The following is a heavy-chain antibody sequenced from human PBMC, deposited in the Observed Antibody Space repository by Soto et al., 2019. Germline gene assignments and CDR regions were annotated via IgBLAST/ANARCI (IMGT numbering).Heavy chain of an antibody. J-gene: IGHJ4*02. Sequence: QVQLQESGPGLVKPSQTLSLTCTVSGGSISSGDYYWSWIRQPPGKGLEWIGYIYYSGSTYYNPSLKSRVTXXVXTXXNQFSLRLSSVTAADTAVYYCAREGCSGGSCYLDSWGQGTLVTVSS. CDR1: GGSISSGDYY. CDR2: IYYSGST. V-gene: IGHV4-30-4*01. D-gene: IGHD2-15*01. CDR3: AREGCSGGSCYLDS.